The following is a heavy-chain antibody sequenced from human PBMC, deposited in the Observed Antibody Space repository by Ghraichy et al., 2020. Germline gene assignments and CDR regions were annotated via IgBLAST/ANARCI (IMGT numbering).Heavy chain of an antibody. CDR2: IWYDGSNE. J-gene: IGHJ6*03. CDR3: ARQVEGSGSYSNYYYYMDV. CDR1: GFTFSSYG. V-gene: IGHV3-33*01. Sequence: GGSLRLSCAASGFTFSSYGMHWVRQAPGKGLEWVAVIWYDGSNENYADSVKGRFTISRDKSKNTLHLQMNSLRDEDTAVYYCARQVEGSGSYSNYYYYMDVWGKGTTVTVSS. D-gene: IGHD3-10*01.